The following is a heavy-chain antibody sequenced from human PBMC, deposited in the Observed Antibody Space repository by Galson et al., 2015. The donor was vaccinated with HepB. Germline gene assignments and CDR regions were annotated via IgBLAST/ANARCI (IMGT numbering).Heavy chain of an antibody. CDR2: IYPGDSDT. V-gene: IGHV5-51*01. CDR1: GYSFTNYW. D-gene: IGHD3-22*01. Sequence: QSGAEVKKPGEFLKISCKGSGYSFTNYWIAWMRQMPGKGLEWMGIIYPGDSDTRYSPSFQGQVTFSADKSTRTAYLQWTSLKASDTAMYYCARLIKLTYYDSSRPPWYCDTWGRGTLVTVSS. J-gene: IGHJ2*01. CDR3: ARLIKLTYYDSSRPPWYCDT.